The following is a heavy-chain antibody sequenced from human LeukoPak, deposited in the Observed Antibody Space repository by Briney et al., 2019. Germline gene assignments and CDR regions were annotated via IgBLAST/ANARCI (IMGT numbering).Heavy chain of an antibody. CDR1: GYTFTSYY. CDR3: ASRGAYDSSGYYFDY. J-gene: IGHJ4*02. V-gene: IGHV1-46*01. Sequence: GASVKVSCKASGYTFTSYYMHWVRQAPGQGLEWMGIINPSGGSTSYAQKFQGRVTMTRDTSTSTVYMELSSLRSEDTAVYYCASRGAYDSSGYYFDYWGQGTLVTVSS. CDR2: INPSGGST. D-gene: IGHD3-22*01.